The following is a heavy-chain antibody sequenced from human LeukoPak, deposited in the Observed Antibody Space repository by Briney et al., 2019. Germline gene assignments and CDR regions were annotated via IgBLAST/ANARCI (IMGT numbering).Heavy chain of an antibody. Sequence: GGSLRLSCAASGFTFDDYAMHWVRQAPGKGLEWVSGISWNSGSIGYADSVKGRFTISRDNAKNSLYLQMNSLRAEDTALYYCAKDTPICSSTSCYGWYFDFWGRGTLVTVSS. CDR2: ISWNSGSI. D-gene: IGHD2-2*01. V-gene: IGHV3-9*01. CDR1: GFTFDDYA. J-gene: IGHJ2*01. CDR3: AKDTPICSSTSCYGWYFDF.